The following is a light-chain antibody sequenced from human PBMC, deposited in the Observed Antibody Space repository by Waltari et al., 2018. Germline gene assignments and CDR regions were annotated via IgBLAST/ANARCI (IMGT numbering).Light chain of an antibody. Sequence: VMMQHSDPPVVVPGERPATNCNSTQNLLLNSNKNNYLAWYQQKPGQPPKLLIYWVSDRDSGVPDRFSGSGSGTDFTLNISSLQAEDVAIYYCLQCLSTPPTFGQGTQVEIK. CDR2: WVS. CDR1: QNLLLNSNKNNY. V-gene: IGKV4-1*01. J-gene: IGKJ5*01. CDR3: LQCLSTPPT.